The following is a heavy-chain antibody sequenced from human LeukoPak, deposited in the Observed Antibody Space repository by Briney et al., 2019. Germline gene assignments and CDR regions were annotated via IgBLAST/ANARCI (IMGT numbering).Heavy chain of an antibody. J-gene: IGHJ6*02. D-gene: IGHD6-6*01. CDR2: INHRGST. V-gene: IGHV4-34*01. Sequence: SETLSLTCAVYGGSFSGYYWSWIRQPPGKGLEWIGEINHRGSTNYNPSLKSRVTISVDTSKNQFSLKLSSVTAADTAVYYCARGPDSSSWGFYYYGMDVWGQGTTVTVSS. CDR1: GGSFSGYY. CDR3: ARGPDSSSWGFYYYGMDV.